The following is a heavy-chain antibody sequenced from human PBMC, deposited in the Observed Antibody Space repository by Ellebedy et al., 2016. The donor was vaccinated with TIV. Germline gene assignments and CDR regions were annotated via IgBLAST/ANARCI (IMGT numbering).Heavy chain of an antibody. Sequence: GESLKISCAASGFTFSSYWMHWVRQAPGKGLVWVSRINSDGSSTSYADSVKGRFTISRDNAKNSLYLQMNSLRAEDTAVYYCASGGGAAAEMVYGEWYFDLWGRGTLVTVSS. D-gene: IGHD2-8*01. CDR2: INSDGSST. CDR1: GFTFSSYW. CDR3: ASGGGAAAEMVYGEWYFDL. J-gene: IGHJ2*01. V-gene: IGHV3-74*01.